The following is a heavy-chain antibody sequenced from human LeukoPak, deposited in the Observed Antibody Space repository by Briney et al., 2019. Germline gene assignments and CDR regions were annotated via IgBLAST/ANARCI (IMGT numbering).Heavy chain of an antibody. CDR1: GFTFSDHD. CDR2: ILSSGSTI. J-gene: IGHJ6*03. V-gene: IGHV3-11*04. Sequence: PGGSLRLSCAASGFTFSDHDMSWIRQAPGKGLEWVSYILSSGSTIYYADSVKGRFTISRDNAKNSLYLQMNSLRAEDTAVYYCARIPYSNLRIYYYYYMDVWGKGTTVTISS. D-gene: IGHD4-11*01. CDR3: ARIPYSNLRIYYYYYMDV.